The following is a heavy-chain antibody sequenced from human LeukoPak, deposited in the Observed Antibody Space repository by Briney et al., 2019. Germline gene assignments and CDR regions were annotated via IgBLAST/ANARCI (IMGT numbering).Heavy chain of an antibody. D-gene: IGHD3-22*01. V-gene: IGHV3-30-3*01. CDR2: ISYDGSNK. CDR3: ARGRYYYDSSGYFDY. Sequence: GGSLRLSCAASGFTFRSYAMHWVRQAPGKGLEWVAVISYDGSNKYYADSVKGRFTISRDNSKNTLYLQMNSLRAEDTAVYYCARGRYYYDSSGYFDYWGQGTLVTVSS. CDR1: GFTFRSYA. J-gene: IGHJ4*02.